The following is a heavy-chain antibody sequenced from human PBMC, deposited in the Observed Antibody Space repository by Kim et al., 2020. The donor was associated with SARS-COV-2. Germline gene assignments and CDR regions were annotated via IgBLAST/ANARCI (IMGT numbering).Heavy chain of an antibody. CDR2: IYQSGIT. Sequence: SETLSLTCAVYGESFSGYSWNWIRQPPGKGLQWLGEIYQSGITKYNPSLKSRVTMSVDTSKNEFFLNLSSVTAADTSVYYCVRGCLTNYYGSRLFYFDSWGQGTLVTVSS. J-gene: IGHJ4*02. D-gene: IGHD3-10*01. CDR3: VRGCLTNYYGSRLFYFDS. CDR1: GESFSGYS. V-gene: IGHV4-34*01.